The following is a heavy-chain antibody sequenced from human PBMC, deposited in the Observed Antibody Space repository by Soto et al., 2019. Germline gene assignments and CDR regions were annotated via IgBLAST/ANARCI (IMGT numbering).Heavy chain of an antibody. CDR2: ISWDGNNK. J-gene: IGHJ5*02. CDR3: AKGGSSSARYFDR. D-gene: IGHD6-6*01. CDR1: GFTFSSYG. V-gene: IGHV3-30*18. Sequence: QVQVVESGGGVVQPGRSLRLSCAASGFTFSSYGMQWVSQAPGKGLEWVAIISWDGNNKYYADSVKGRFTISRDSSKNTLFLQMNSLRAEDTAVYYCAKGGSSSARYFDRWGQGTLVTVSS.